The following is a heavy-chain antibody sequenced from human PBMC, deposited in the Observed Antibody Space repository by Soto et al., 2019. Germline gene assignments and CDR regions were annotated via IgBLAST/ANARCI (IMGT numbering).Heavy chain of an antibody. D-gene: IGHD2-15*01. Sequence: GGSLRLSGTASGFTFGDYSISWVRQAPWKGLEWVGFIRSKAYGGTTEYAASVKGRFTISRDDSKSIAYLQMNSLKTEDTAVYYCTRDQGYGGNGPFDYLGQGTLLTVSS. CDR2: IRSKAYGGTT. V-gene: IGHV3-49*04. CDR1: GFTFGDYS. CDR3: TRDQGYGGNGPFDY. J-gene: IGHJ4*02.